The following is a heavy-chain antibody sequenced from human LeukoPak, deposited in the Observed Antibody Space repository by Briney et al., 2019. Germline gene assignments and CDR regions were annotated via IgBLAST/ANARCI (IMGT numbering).Heavy chain of an antibody. J-gene: IGHJ4*02. Sequence: GGSLRLSCAASGLTGSHNYVSWVRQAPGKGLEWVANINKDGGEKYYVDSVKGRFTISRDNAKNSLYLQMNSLRADDTAVYYCVKDSPPRYSGSPPAYWGQGTLVTVSS. CDR3: VKDSPPRYSGSPPAY. V-gene: IGHV3-7*03. CDR2: INKDGGEK. CDR1: GLTGSHNY. D-gene: IGHD1-26*01.